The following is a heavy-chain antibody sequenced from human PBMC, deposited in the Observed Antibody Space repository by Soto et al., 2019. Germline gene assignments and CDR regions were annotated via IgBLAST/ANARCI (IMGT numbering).Heavy chain of an antibody. V-gene: IGHV1-69*01. CDR3: ATVLYYGSGSYSPYGMDV. Sequence: QVQLVQSGAEVKKPGSSVKVSCKTSGVSFNNNGIGWVRQAPGHGLEWMGGVSPPFRTSNYARKFQGRISITADASTGTVNMDRSSLTSEDTAQYYGATVLYYGSGSYSPYGMDVWGQGTTVTVSS. CDR1: GVSFNNNG. D-gene: IGHD3-10*01. CDR2: VSPPFRTS. J-gene: IGHJ6*02.